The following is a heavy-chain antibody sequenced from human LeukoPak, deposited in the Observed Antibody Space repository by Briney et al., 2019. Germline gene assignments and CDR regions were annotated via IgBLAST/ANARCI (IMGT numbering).Heavy chain of an antibody. CDR1: GVSISSSSYY. CDR2: IYTSGST. D-gene: IGHD3-16*01. Sequence: SETLSLTCTVSGVSISSSSYYWSWIRQPAGKGLEWIGRIYTSGSTNYNPSLKSRVTILVDTSKTQLSLKLSSVTAADTAVYYCARGGGYFNYWGQGTLVTVSS. J-gene: IGHJ4*02. CDR3: ARGGGYFNY. V-gene: IGHV4-61*02.